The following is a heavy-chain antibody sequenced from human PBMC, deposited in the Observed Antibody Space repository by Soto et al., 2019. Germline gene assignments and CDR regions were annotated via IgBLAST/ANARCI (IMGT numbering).Heavy chain of an antibody. CDR3: ARREDNSGYAMPRNYYMDV. CDR2: IKQDGSEK. D-gene: IGHD5-12*01. Sequence: GGSLRLSCAASGFTFSSYWMSWVRQAPGKGLEWVANIKQDGSEKYYVDSVKGRFTISRDNAKNSLYLQMNSLRAEDTAVYYCARREDNSGYAMPRNYYMDVWGKGTTVTVSS. J-gene: IGHJ6*03. V-gene: IGHV3-7*01. CDR1: GFTFSSYW.